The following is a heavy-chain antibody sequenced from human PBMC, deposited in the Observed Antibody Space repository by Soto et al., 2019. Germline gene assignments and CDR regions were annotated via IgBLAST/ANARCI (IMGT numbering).Heavy chain of an antibody. CDR1: VFGFSTHA. Sequence: PVGSLRLSCAASVFGFSTHALSWVRHAPGKGLEWLSSITNTGITTHYADSVKGRFTISRENSRNTLHLQMNNLRVDDTAVYYCAKGFDYGDTKHIEHWGQGTLVTVSS. J-gene: IGHJ4*02. D-gene: IGHD4-17*01. CDR2: ITNTGITT. CDR3: AKGFDYGDTKHIEH. V-gene: IGHV3-23*01.